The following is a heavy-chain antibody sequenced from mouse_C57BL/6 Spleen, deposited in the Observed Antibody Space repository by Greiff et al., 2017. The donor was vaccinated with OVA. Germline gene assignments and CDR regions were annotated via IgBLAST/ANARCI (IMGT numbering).Heavy chain of an antibody. CDR1: GYTFTSYW. CDR3: ARGFYYYGSSYRGMDY. J-gene: IGHJ4*01. CDR2: INPSNGGT. D-gene: IGHD1-1*01. V-gene: IGHV1-53*01. Sequence: VQLQQPGTELVKPGASVKLSCKASGYTFTSYWMHWVKQRPGQGLEWIGNINPSNGGTNYNEKFKSKATLTVDKSSSTAYMQLSSLTSEDSAVYYCARGFYYYGSSYRGMDYWGQGTSVTVSS.